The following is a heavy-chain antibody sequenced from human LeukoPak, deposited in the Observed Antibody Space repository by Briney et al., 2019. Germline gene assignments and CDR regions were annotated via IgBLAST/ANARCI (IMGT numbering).Heavy chain of an antibody. CDR1: GFTFSSYW. CDR2: IKQDGSEK. J-gene: IGHJ3*02. D-gene: IGHD3-10*01. CDR3: ARDLKDKFGEVDAFDI. V-gene: IGHV3-7*01. Sequence: QAGGSLRLSCAASGFTFSSYWMSWVRQAPGKGLEWVANIKQDGSEKYYVDSVKGRFTISRDNAKNSLYLQMNSLRAEDTAVYYCARDLKDKFGEVDAFDIWGQGTMVTVSS.